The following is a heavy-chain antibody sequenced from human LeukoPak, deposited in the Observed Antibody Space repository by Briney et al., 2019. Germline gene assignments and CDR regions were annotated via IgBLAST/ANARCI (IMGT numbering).Heavy chain of an antibody. CDR1: GFTFSSYW. CDR2: IKQDDSER. Sequence: PGVSLRLSCAASGFTFSSYWMSWVRQAPGKGLEGVANIKQDDSERYYVDSVKGRFTISRDNAKNSLYLQMNSLRAVDTAVYYCARGPSGGNGFSYWGLGTLVTVSS. V-gene: IGHV3-7*04. CDR3: ARGPSGGNGFSY. D-gene: IGHD2-15*01. J-gene: IGHJ4*02.